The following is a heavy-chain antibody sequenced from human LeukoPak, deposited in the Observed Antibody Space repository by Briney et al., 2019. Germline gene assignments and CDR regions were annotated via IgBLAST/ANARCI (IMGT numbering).Heavy chain of an antibody. D-gene: IGHD6-13*01. Sequence: PSETLSLTCTVSGGSISSYYWSWIRQPPGKGLEWIGYIYYSGSTNYNPSLKSRVTISVDTSKNQFSLKLSSVTAADTAVYYCARRPYSSSWYGMDVWGQGTTVTVSS. J-gene: IGHJ6*02. CDR2: IYYSGST. CDR1: GGSISSYY. V-gene: IGHV4-59*08. CDR3: ARRPYSSSWYGMDV.